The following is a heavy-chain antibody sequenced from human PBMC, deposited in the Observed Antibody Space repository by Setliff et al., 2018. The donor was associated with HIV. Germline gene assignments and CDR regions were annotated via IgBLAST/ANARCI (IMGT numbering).Heavy chain of an antibody. Sequence: KASETLSLTCTVSGGSISSSNYYWGWVRQPPGKGLEWIGSMYYSGSTYYTPSLKSRITISLDTSKNQFSLRMRSVTAADTAVYYCARVFVDTAVLRVLEYYFDSWGRGTLVTVS. D-gene: IGHD5-18*01. CDR1: GGSISSSNYY. CDR3: ARVFVDTAVLRVLEYYFDS. CDR2: MYYSGST. J-gene: IGHJ4*02. V-gene: IGHV4-39*07.